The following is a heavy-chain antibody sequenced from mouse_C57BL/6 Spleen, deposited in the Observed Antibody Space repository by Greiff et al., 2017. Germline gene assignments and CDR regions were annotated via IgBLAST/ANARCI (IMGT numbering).Heavy chain of an antibody. Sequence: VQGVESGPELVKPGASVKLSCKASGYTFTSYDINWVKQRPGQGLEWIGWIYPRDGSTKYNEKFKGKATLTVDTSSSTAYMELHSLTSEDSAVYFCARKPFYGSSYGAMDYWGQGTSVTVSS. CDR3: ARKPFYGSSYGAMDY. V-gene: IGHV1-85*01. CDR2: IYPRDGST. CDR1: GYTFTSYD. J-gene: IGHJ4*01. D-gene: IGHD1-1*01.